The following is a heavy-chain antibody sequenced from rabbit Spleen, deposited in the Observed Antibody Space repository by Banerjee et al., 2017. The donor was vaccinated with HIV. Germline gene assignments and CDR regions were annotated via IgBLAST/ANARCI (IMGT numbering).Heavy chain of an antibody. CDR2: IAGSSSGFT. CDR1: GFSFSSSDY. CDR3: ARDTGTSFSSYGMDL. V-gene: IGHV1S40*01. D-gene: IGHD7-1*01. Sequence: QSLESSGGDLVKPGASLTLTCTASGFSFSSSDYICWVRQAPGKGLEWISCIAGSSSGFTYSATWATGRFTISKTSSTTVTLQMTSLTVADTATYFCARDTGTSFSSYGMDLWGQGTLVTVS. J-gene: IGHJ6*01.